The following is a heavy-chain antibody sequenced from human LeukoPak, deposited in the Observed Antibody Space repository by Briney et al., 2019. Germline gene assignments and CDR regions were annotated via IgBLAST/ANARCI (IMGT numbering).Heavy chain of an antibody. CDR3: ARGTRGLPIYYYYYMYV. CDR1: VYTFTSYD. Sequence: ASVKVSCKASVYTFTSYDIKWVRQATGQGLEWMGWMNPNSGNTGYAQKFQGRVTITRNTSISTAYMELSSLRSEDTAVYYCARGTRGLPIYYYYYMYVWGKGTSVTVSS. V-gene: IGHV1-8*03. CDR2: MNPNSGNT. J-gene: IGHJ6*03. D-gene: IGHD3-10*01.